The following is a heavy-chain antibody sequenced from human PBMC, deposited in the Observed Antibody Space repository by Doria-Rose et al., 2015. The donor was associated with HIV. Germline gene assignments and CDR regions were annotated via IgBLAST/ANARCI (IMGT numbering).Heavy chain of an antibody. V-gene: IGHV2-26*01. CDR3: ARIKSSRWYHKYYIDF. Sequence: SGPVLVKPTETLTLTCTVSGVSLSSPGMGVSWIRQPPGKALEWLANIFSDDERSYKTSLKSRLTISRGTSKCQVVLTMTDMDPVDTATYYCARIKSSRWYHKYYIDFWGQGTLVIVSA. CDR2: IFSDDER. J-gene: IGHJ4*02. CDR1: GVSLSSPGMG. D-gene: IGHD6-13*01.